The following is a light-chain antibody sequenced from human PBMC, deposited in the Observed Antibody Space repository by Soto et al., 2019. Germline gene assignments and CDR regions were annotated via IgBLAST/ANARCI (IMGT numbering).Light chain of an antibody. CDR3: HQYGSSPGT. CDR2: GAS. J-gene: IGKJ2*01. V-gene: IGKV3-20*01. CDR1: QSIRSNY. Sequence: EIVLTQSPGTLSLSPGERATLSCRASQSIRSNYLAWYQQKPGQAPRLLIYGASSRATGIPDRLSGSGSGTDFTLTIIRLEPEDFAVFYCHQYGSSPGTFGQGTKLEIK.